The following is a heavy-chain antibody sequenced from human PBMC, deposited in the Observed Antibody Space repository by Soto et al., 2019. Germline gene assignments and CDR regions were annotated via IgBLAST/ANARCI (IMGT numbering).Heavy chain of an antibody. CDR3: VREKVTMIVGFYYFDY. D-gene: IGHD3-22*01. Sequence: GGSLRLSCAASGFTVSSNYTSWVRQAPGKGLEWVSVIYAGGSTHYADSVEGRFTISRDNSNNTLYLQMNSLRAEDTAVYYCVREKVTMIVGFYYFDYWGQGTRVTVSS. J-gene: IGHJ4*02. CDR1: GFTVSSNY. CDR2: IYAGGST. V-gene: IGHV3-66*01.